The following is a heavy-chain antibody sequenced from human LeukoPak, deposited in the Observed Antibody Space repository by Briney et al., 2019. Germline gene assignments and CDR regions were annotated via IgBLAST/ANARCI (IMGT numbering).Heavy chain of an antibody. D-gene: IGHD3-16*01. J-gene: IGHJ4*02. CDR3: ARQPWAVAYFDY. Sequence: GSLRLSCAASGFTFDDYGLSWVRQTPGKGLEWVSHINWNGGSTAYADSLKGRFTISRDNAKNSLYLQMNSLRAEDTALYYCARQPWAVAYFDYWGQGTLVTVSS. CDR2: INWNGGST. V-gene: IGHV3-20*04. CDR1: GFTFDDYG.